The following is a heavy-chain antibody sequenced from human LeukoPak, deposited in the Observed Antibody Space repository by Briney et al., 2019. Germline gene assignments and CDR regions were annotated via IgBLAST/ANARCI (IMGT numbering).Heavy chain of an antibody. CDR1: GGSISSGGYY. CDR3: ARRDSSGYLDY. J-gene: IGHJ4*02. D-gene: IGHD3-22*01. V-gene: IGHV4-31*03. Sequence: SETLSLTCTVSGGSISSGGYYWSWIRQHPRKGLEWIGYIYYSGSTYYNPSLKSRVTISVDTSKNQFSLKLSSVTAADTAVYYCARRDSSGYLDYWGQGTLVTVSS. CDR2: IYYSGST.